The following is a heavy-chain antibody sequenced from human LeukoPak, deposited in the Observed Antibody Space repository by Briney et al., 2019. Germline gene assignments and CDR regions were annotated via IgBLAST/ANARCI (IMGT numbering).Heavy chain of an antibody. V-gene: IGHV3-30*18. D-gene: IGHD1-14*01. Sequence: QPGGSLRLSCAASGFTFSYYGLHWVRQGPGKGLEWVAVISYDGSNKYHVDSVKGRFTISRDNSANTLYLQMNSLRTEDTAVYYCAKGSPDLDYWGQGTLVTVSS. CDR1: GFTFSYYG. J-gene: IGHJ4*02. CDR3: AKGSPDLDY. CDR2: ISYDGSNK.